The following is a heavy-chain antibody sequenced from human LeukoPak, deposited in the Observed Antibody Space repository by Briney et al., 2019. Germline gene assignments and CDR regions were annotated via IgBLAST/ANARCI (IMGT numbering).Heavy chain of an antibody. D-gene: IGHD3-22*01. CDR3: AKDLAYYYDSSGYQAPRLSYYYYGMDV. J-gene: IGHJ6*02. Sequence: GGSLRLSCAASGFTFSSYSMNWVRQAPGKGLEWVSAISGSGGSTYYADSVKGRFTISRDNSKNTLYLQMNSLRAEDTAVYYCAKDLAYYYDSSGYQAPRLSYYYYGMDVWGQGTTVTVSS. CDR1: GFTFSSYS. CDR2: ISGSGGST. V-gene: IGHV3-23*01.